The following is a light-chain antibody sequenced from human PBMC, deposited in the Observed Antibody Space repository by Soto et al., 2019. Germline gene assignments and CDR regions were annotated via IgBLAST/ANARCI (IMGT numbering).Light chain of an antibody. CDR2: DAS. V-gene: IGKV1-33*01. Sequence: IQMTQSPSSLYPPGRCRATISWQASQDISNYLNWYQQKPGKAPKLLIYDASNLETGVPSRFSGSGSGTDFTFTISSLQPEDIATYYCQQYDNLPLTFGGGTKGDIK. CDR1: QDISNY. J-gene: IGKJ4*01. CDR3: QQYDNLPLT.